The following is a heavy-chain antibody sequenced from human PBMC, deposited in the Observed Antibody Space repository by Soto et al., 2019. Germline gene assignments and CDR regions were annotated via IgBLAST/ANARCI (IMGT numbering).Heavy chain of an antibody. CDR2: SSSGSSYI. CDR3: ARDILSEGAYPDS. Sequence: LRLSCAASGFTFSTYTMNWVRQAPGNGLEGISSSSSGSSYIYYAGSVKGRFTISRDNAKNSLFLQMNNLRADDTAVYYCARDILSEGAYPDSWGQGTKVTVSS. J-gene: IGHJ5*01. CDR1: GFTFSTYT. D-gene: IGHD3-16*01. V-gene: IGHV3-21*01.